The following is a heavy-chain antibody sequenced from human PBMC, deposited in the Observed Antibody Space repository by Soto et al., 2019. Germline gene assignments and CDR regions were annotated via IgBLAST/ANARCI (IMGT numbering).Heavy chain of an antibody. V-gene: IGHV4-34*01. CDR1: GGSFSDYY. D-gene: IGHD7-27*01. CDR3: ARGVPGF. J-gene: IGHJ4*02. CDR2: VDHSGST. Sequence: QVQLHQWGAGLLKSSETLSLTCAVYGGSFSDYYWSWVRQTEEKGLEWIGDVDHSGSTNYNPSLKSRITISVDTSKNQFSLKMNSVTTADTAVYYCARGVPGFWGQGTLVTVSS.